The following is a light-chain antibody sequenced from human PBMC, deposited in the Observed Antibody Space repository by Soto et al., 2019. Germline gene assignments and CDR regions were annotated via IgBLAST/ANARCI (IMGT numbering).Light chain of an antibody. CDR3: QQYYSYPLT. V-gene: IGKV1-39*01. CDR2: AAS. J-gene: IGKJ4*01. CDR1: QSISSY. Sequence: DIQMTQYPSSLSASVGDRVTITCRASQSISSYLNWYQQKPGKAPKLLIYAASTLQSGVPSRFSGSGSGTDFTLTISCLQSEDFATYYCQQYYSYPLTVGEVTQVEIK.